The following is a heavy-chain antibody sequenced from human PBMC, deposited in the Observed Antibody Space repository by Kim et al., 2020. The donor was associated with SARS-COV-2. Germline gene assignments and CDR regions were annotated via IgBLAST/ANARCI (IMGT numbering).Heavy chain of an antibody. CDR1: GDTFSNYA. V-gene: IGHV1-69*13. CDR2: IMPIFGTT. J-gene: IGHJ6*02. Sequence: SVKVSCKASGDTFSNYAISWVRQAPGQGLEWMGEIMPIFGTTKYAGKFQDRFTITADGSTNTAYMELSRLRSEDTAVYYCANATGNMGVWGQGTTIIVSS. D-gene: IGHD2-15*01. CDR3: ANATGNMGV.